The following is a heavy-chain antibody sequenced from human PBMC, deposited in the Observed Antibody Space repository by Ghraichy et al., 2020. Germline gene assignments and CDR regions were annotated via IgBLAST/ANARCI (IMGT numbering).Heavy chain of an antibody. CDR3: ATLNSAAFEF. D-gene: IGHD4-23*01. CDR1: GVSVSSALFY. J-gene: IGHJ3*01. Sequence: SETLSLTCTVSGVSVSSALFYWGWVRQPPGRGLESLANIYDSGTTNYNPSLKSRVTISVDTSKNQFSLKLSSVTTSDTAVYYCATLNSAAFEFWGQGTMVTV. V-gene: IGHV4-61*01. CDR2: IYDSGTT.